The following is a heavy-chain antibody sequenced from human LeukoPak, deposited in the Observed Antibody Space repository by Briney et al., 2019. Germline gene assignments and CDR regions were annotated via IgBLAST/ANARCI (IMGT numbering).Heavy chain of an antibody. CDR2: IYYSGST. Sequence: SETLSLTCTVSGGSISSYYWSWIRQPPGKGLEWIGYIYYSGSTNYNPSLKSRVTISVDTSKNQFSLKLSSVTAADTAVYFCAGGAGYCSTTTCYSYFAHWGQGALVTVSS. V-gene: IGHV4-59*12. D-gene: IGHD2-2*01. CDR3: AGGAGYCSTTTCYSYFAH. CDR1: GGSISSYY. J-gene: IGHJ4*02.